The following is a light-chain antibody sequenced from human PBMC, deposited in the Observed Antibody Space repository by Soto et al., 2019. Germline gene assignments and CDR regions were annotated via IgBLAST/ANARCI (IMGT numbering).Light chain of an antibody. CDR3: SSYTSSSTYV. Sequence: HSALTQPASVSGSPGQSIAISCTGTSSDVGGYNCVSWYQHHPGKAPRLVIHDVSNRPSGVSDRFSGSKSGNTASLTISGLQAEDEADYYCSSYTSSSTYVFGTGTKLTVL. CDR1: SSDVGGYNC. J-gene: IGLJ1*01. CDR2: DVS. V-gene: IGLV2-14*03.